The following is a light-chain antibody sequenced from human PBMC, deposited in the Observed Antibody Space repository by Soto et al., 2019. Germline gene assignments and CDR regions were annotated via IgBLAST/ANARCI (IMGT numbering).Light chain of an antibody. Sequence: EIVMTQSPATLSLSSGERATLSCRARQSVSSNVACYQQIPGQTPRLLIYGASSRATCIPDRFSGSGSGTDFTLTISRLEPEDFAVYYCQQYGSSPPWTFGQGTKVDIK. CDR2: GAS. CDR1: QSVSSN. V-gene: IGKV3-20*01. J-gene: IGKJ1*01. CDR3: QQYGSSPPWT.